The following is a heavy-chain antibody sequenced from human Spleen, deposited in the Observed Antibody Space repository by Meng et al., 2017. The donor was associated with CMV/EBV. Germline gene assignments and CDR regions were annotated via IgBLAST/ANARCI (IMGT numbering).Heavy chain of an antibody. D-gene: IGHD2-21*01. V-gene: IGHV5-51*01. CDR2: IYPGDSDS. J-gene: IGHJ5*02. CDR3: GRHFGPHRPDH. Sequence: GESLKISCQGSGYTFTNYWIGWVRQKPGKGLEWMGIIYPGDSDSRVSPSFQGHVSISADNSISTAYLQWSSLKASDTAMYYCGRHFGPHRPDHWGQGTLVTVSS. CDR1: GYTFTNYW.